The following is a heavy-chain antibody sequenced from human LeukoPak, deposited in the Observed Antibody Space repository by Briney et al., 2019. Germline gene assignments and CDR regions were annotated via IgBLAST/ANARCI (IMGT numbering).Heavy chain of an antibody. V-gene: IGHV3-48*01. CDR1: GFTFSSYS. D-gene: IGHD3-10*01. CDR2: ISSGGSSI. J-gene: IGHJ4*02. CDR3: ARDTYGSGSYYNAPLDY. Sequence: GGSLRLSCAASGFTFSSYSMNWVRQAPGKGQEWVSYISSGGSSIYYADSVEGRFTISRDNAKNSLYLQMNSLRAEDTAVYYCARDTYGSGSYYNAPLDYWGQGTLVTVSS.